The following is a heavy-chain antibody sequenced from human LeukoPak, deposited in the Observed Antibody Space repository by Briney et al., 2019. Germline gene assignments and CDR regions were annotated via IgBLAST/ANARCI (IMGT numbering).Heavy chain of an antibody. Sequence: GRSLRLSCAASGFTFSSYGMHWVRQAPGKGLEWVAVISYDGSNKYYADSVKGRFTISKDNSKNTLYLQMNSLRAEDTAVYYCARAHLYSNYFDYWGQGTLVTVSS. CDR3: ARAHLYSNYFDY. CDR2: ISYDGSNK. J-gene: IGHJ4*02. D-gene: IGHD4-11*01. V-gene: IGHV3-30*19. CDR1: GFTFSSYG.